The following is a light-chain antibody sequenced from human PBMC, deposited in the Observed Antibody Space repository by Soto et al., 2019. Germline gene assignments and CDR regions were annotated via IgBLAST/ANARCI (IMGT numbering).Light chain of an antibody. Sequence: EIVLTQSPGTLSLSPGERATLSCRASQSVSSSYLAWYQQKPGQAPRLLIYGASIRANGIPARFSGSGSGTEFTLTISSLQSEDLASYYCQEYNHWHPITFGGGTKVDIK. CDR1: QSVSSSY. J-gene: IGKJ4*01. V-gene: IGKV3-15*01. CDR2: GAS. CDR3: QEYNHWHPIT.